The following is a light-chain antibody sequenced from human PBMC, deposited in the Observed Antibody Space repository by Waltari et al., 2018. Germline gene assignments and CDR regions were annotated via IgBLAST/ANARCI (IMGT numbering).Light chain of an antibody. J-gene: IGLJ3*02. CDR3: YSTDSSDTHRV. CDR2: EDS. Sequence: SYELTQPPSVSVSPGQAARITCSGDALPKKYAYWYQQKSGQSPGLVIYEDSKRPSGIPARFSGSSSGTTATLTLSGAQVEDEGDYYCYSTDSSDTHRVFGGGTKLTVL. CDR1: ALPKKY. V-gene: IGLV3-10*01.